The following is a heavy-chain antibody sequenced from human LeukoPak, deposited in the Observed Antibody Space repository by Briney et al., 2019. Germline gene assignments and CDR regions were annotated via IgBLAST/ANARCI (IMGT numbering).Heavy chain of an antibody. CDR2: FSGSGGST. CDR1: GFTLSSYA. Sequence: PGGSLRLSCAASGFTLSSYAMSWVRQAPGKGLEWVSAFSGSGGSTYYADSVKGRFTISRDNSKNTLYLQMNSLRAEDTAVYYCAKDQPRGSLTTVVTPFDYWGQGTLVTVSS. J-gene: IGHJ4*02. CDR3: AKDQPRGSLTTVVTPFDY. D-gene: IGHD4-23*01. V-gene: IGHV3-23*01.